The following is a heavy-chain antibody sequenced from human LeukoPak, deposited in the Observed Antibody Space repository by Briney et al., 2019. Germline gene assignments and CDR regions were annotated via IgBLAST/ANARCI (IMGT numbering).Heavy chain of an antibody. J-gene: IGHJ5*02. V-gene: IGHV4-4*07. Sequence: SETLSLTCTVSGGSISSYYWSWIRQPAGKGLEWIGRIYTSGSTNYNPSLKSRVTMSVDTSKNQFSLKLSSVTAADTAVYYCARQLLVAATWNWFDPWGQGTLVTVSS. CDR2: IYTSGST. D-gene: IGHD2-15*01. CDR3: ARQLLVAATWNWFDP. CDR1: GGSISSYY.